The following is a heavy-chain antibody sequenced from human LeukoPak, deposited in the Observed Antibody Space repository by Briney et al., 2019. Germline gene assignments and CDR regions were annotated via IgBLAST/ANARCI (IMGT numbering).Heavy chain of an antibody. J-gene: IGHJ4*02. CDR2: ISWNSGSI. CDR3: AKGGYYDILTGYFFYFDY. CDR1: GFTFDDYA. V-gene: IGHV3-9*01. D-gene: IGHD3-9*01. Sequence: GRSLRLSCAASGFTFDDYAMHWVRHAPGKGLEWVSGISWNSGSIGYADSVKGRFTISRDNAKNSLYLQMNSLRAEDTALYYCAKGGYYDILTGYFFYFDYWGQGTLVTVS.